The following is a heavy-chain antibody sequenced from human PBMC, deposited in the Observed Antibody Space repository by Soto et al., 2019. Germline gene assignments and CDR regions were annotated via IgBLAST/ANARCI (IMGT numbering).Heavy chain of an antibody. J-gene: IGHJ4*02. CDR3: ARPPFPGCINGVCYPCDH. D-gene: IGHD2-8*01. Sequence: QVQLVQSGAEVKKPGASVKVSCKASGYTFTHYYIHWVRQAPGQGLEWMGRINPSGGSTDYAQKFQSRVTMTTDTSTTTVYMELSSLRSDDTAVYYCARPPFPGCINGVCYPCDHWGQGTLVTVSS. V-gene: IGHV1-46*01. CDR1: GYTFTHYY. CDR2: INPSGGST.